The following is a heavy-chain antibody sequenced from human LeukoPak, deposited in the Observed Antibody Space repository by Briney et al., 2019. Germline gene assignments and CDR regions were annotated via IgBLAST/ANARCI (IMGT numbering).Heavy chain of an antibody. V-gene: IGHV4-39*01. Sequence: PSETLSLTCTVSGGSIRSDTSYWVWIRQPPGKGLEWIGTISYSGSTFYNPSLKSRVTISVDTSKNQLSLKLNSVTATDTAVYYCARHTPGTVYSYWGQGSLVTVSS. CDR3: ARHTPGTVYSY. D-gene: IGHD1-1*01. CDR1: GGSIRSDTSY. J-gene: IGHJ4*02. CDR2: ISYSGST.